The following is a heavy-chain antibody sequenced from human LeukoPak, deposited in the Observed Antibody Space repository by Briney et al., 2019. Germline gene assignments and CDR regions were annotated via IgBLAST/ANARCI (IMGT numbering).Heavy chain of an antibody. V-gene: IGHV4-59*01. D-gene: IGHD1-26*01. CDR1: GGSISSYY. CDR2: IYYSGST. CDR3: ARAIVGATSYYYYYYMDV. Sequence: PSETLSLTCTVSGGSISSYYWSWIRQPLGKGLEWIGYIYYSGSTNYSPSLKSRVTISVDTSKNQFSLKLSSVTAADTAVYYCARAIVGATSYYYYYYMDVWGKGTTVTVSS. J-gene: IGHJ6*03.